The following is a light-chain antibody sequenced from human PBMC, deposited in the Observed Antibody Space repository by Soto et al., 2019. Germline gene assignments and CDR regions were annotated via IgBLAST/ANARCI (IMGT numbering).Light chain of an antibody. CDR1: QSLSGSY. Sequence: EIVWTQSPGTLSLSPGERATLSCRASQSLSGSYLAWYQQKPGQAPRLLIYGVSNRATGIPDRFSGSGSGTDFTLTISRLEPEDFAVYYCHQYGSSPRTFGQGTKVEIK. CDR3: HQYGSSPRT. CDR2: GVS. V-gene: IGKV3-20*01. J-gene: IGKJ1*01.